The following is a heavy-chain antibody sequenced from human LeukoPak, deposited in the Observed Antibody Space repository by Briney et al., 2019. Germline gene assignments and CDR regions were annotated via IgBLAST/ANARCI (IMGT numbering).Heavy chain of an antibody. V-gene: IGHV3-64D*06. J-gene: IGHJ3*01. CDR3: TRDSALLGVAFDL. CDR2: ISSNGGST. CDR1: GFTFSSYT. Sequence: GGSLRLSCAASGFTFSSYTMSWVRQVPGKGLEYVSAISSNGGSTYYADSVKGRFTISRDNSKSTLFLQMNSLRAEDTAAYFCTRDSALLGVAFDLWGQGTVVTVSS. D-gene: IGHD2-15*01.